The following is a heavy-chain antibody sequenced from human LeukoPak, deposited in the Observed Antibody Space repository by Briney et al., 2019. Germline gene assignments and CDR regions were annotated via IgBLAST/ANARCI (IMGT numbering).Heavy chain of an antibody. Sequence: KDGESLKISCKGSGYSFTSYWIGWVRQMPGKGLEWMGIIYPGDSDTRYSPSFQGQVTISADKSISTAYLQWSSLKASDTAMYYCARPRDPHYYDSSGYDAFDIWGQGTMVTVSS. V-gene: IGHV5-51*01. J-gene: IGHJ3*02. CDR2: IYPGDSDT. CDR3: ARPRDPHYYDSSGYDAFDI. D-gene: IGHD3-22*01. CDR1: GYSFTSYW.